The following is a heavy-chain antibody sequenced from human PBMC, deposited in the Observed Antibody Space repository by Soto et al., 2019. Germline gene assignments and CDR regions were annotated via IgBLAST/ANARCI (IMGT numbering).Heavy chain of an antibody. Sequence: PGGSLRLSCAASGFTFSDYYMSWIRQAPGKGLEWVSYISSSGSTIYYADSVKGRFTISRDNAENSLYLQMNSLRAEDTAVYYCARDGFLSEQLLTDYWGQGTLVTVST. CDR2: ISSSGSTI. D-gene: IGHD1-26*01. CDR3: ARDGFLSEQLLTDY. V-gene: IGHV3-11*01. J-gene: IGHJ4*02. CDR1: GFTFSDYY.